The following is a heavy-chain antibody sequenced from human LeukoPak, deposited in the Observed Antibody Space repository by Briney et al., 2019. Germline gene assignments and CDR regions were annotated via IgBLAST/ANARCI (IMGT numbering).Heavy chain of an antibody. Sequence: GGTLRLSCAASGFTFSSYGMSWVRQAPGKGLEWVSGIRSSGDSTYYADSVKGRFTISRDNSKNTLYLQMNSLRAEDTAVYYCAKVGPFNYYDSSGYYAVWGQGTLVTVSS. CDR2: IRSSGDST. D-gene: IGHD3-22*01. CDR3: AKVGPFNYYDSSGYYAV. V-gene: IGHV3-23*01. J-gene: IGHJ4*02. CDR1: GFTFSSYG.